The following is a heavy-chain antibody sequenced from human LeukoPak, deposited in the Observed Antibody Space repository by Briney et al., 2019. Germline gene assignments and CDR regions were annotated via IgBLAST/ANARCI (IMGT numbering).Heavy chain of an antibody. Sequence: GGSLRLSCAASGFIFSNYGIHWARQAPGKGLEWVAVIWYDGSNKNYADSVKGRFTISRDNSKNTLYLQMNSLRAEDTAVYYCAKDQTGSAYCGGDCYPFDAFDIWGQGTMVTVSS. CDR1: GFIFSNYG. J-gene: IGHJ3*02. CDR3: AKDQTGSAYCGGDCYPFDAFDI. CDR2: IWYDGSNK. D-gene: IGHD2-21*02. V-gene: IGHV3-33*06.